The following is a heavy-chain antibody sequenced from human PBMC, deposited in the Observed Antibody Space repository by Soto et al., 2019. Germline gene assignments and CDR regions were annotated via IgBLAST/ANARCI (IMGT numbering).Heavy chain of an antibody. CDR1: GFTFSSYA. J-gene: IGHJ4*02. Sequence: EVQLLESGGGLVQPGGSLRLSCAASGFTFSSYAMSWVRQAPGKGLEWVSGISGRGGITECADSVKGRFTISRDNSKNTLYLQMNSLRAEDTAVYYCANILDYDFYPEGYWGQGTLVTVSS. CDR3: ANILDYDFYPEGY. CDR2: ISGRGGIT. D-gene: IGHD3-3*01. V-gene: IGHV3-23*01.